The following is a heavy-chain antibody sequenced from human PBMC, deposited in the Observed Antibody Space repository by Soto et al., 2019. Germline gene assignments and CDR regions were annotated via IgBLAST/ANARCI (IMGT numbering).Heavy chain of an antibody. Sequence: EVQLVESGGGLVQPGGSLRLSCAGSGFTFSSDWMHWVRQDPGKGLVWVSRLNKDGTIANYADAVKGRFTISRDNAKNTLFLQMNRLTAEDTGLYYCARGPFGWSGFDYWGQGTGVTVSS. D-gene: IGHD6-19*01. CDR3: ARGPFGWSGFDY. CDR2: LNKDGTIA. J-gene: IGHJ4*02. V-gene: IGHV3-74*01. CDR1: GFTFSSDW.